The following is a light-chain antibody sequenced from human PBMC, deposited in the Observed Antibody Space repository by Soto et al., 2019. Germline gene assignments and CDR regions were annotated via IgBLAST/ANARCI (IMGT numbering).Light chain of an antibody. J-gene: IGLJ1*01. CDR2: EVS. CDR1: RSDVGAHNF. V-gene: IGLV2-8*01. Sequence: QSVLTQPPSASGSPGQSVTISCTGTRSDVGAHNFVSWHQQHPGKAPKLMIYEVSKRPSGVPDRFSGSRSGNTASLTVSGLQAEDEADYYCSSYAGSNNYVFGTGTKVTVL. CDR3: SSYAGSNNYV.